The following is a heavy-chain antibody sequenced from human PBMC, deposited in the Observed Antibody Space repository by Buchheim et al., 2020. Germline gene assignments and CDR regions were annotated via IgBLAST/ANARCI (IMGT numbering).Heavy chain of an antibody. D-gene: IGHD6-6*01. CDR3: AKGGGSSSSRLRWFDP. Sequence: EVQLVESGGGLVQPGGSLRLSCAASGFTFSSYWMHWVRQAPGKGLVWVSRINSDGSSTSYADSVKGRFTIPRDNPKHTLYLQMNSLRGEDTAVYYCAKGGGSSSSRLRWFDPWGQGTL. J-gene: IGHJ5*02. CDR2: INSDGSST. CDR1: GFTFSSYW. V-gene: IGHV3-74*01.